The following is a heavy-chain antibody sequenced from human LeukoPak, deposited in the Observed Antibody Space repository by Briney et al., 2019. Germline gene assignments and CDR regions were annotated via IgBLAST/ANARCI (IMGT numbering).Heavy chain of an antibody. Sequence: PGRSLRLSCAASGFTFSNYAMHWVRQAPGMGLDRVAVISYDGGNKYYADSVQGRFTISRDNSKNTLYLQMHSLRAEDTAVYYCARDNCSGGSCFGWFEPWGQGTLVTVSS. V-gene: IGHV3-30-3*01. CDR2: ISYDGGNK. D-gene: IGHD2-15*01. CDR3: ARDNCSGGSCFGWFEP. J-gene: IGHJ5*02. CDR1: GFTFSNYA.